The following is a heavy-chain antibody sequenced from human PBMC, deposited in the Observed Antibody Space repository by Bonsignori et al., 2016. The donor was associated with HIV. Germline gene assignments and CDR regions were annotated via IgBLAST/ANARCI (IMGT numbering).Heavy chain of an antibody. J-gene: IGHJ6*03. CDR2: IKSKTDGGTT. V-gene: IGHV3-15*01. CDR1: GFTFSNAW. CDR3: TTGILVFDPQYCSGGSCYDNYYYMDV. D-gene: IGHD2-15*01. Sequence: GGSLRLSCAASGFTFSNAWMSWVRQAPGKGLEWVGRIKSKTDGGTTDYAAPVKGRFTISRDDSKNTLYLQMNSLKTEDTAVYYCTTGILVFDPQYCSGGSCYDNYYYMDVWGKGTTVTVSS.